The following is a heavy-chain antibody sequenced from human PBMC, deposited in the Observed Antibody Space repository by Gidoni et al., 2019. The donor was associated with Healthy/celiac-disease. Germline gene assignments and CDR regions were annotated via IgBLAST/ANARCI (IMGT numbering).Heavy chain of an antibody. CDR2: INHSGST. CDR1: GGSFSGYY. D-gene: IGHD5-12*01. Sequence: QVQLQQWGAGLLMPSETLSLTCAVYGGSFSGYYWSWIRQPPGKGLEWIGEINHSGSTNYNPSLKSRVTISVDTSKNQFSLKLSSVTAADTAVYYCARAGYSGYDDDFDYWGQGTLVTVSS. V-gene: IGHV4-34*01. J-gene: IGHJ4*02. CDR3: ARAGYSGYDDDFDY.